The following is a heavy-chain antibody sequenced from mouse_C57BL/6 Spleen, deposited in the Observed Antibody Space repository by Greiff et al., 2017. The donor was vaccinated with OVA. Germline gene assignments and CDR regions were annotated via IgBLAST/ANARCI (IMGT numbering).Heavy chain of an antibody. CDR2: IDPNSGGT. Sequence: QVQLKQPGAELVKPGASVKLSCKASGYTFTSYWMHWVKQRPGRGLEWIGRIDPNSGGTKYNEKFKSKATLTVDKPSSTAYMQLSSLTSEDSSVYYCARENDGYFYFDYWGQGTTLTVSS. CDR3: ARENDGYFYFDY. CDR1: GYTFTSYW. J-gene: IGHJ2*01. V-gene: IGHV1-72*01. D-gene: IGHD2-3*01.